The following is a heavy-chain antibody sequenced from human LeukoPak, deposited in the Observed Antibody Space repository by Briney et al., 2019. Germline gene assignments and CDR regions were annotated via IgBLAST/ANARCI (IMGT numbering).Heavy chain of an antibody. J-gene: IGHJ3*02. D-gene: IGHD5-12*01. CDR2: ICSSGSYI. CDR1: GFAFSGDN. CDR3: ARDRAIDIRAYDI. V-gene: IGHV3-21*01. Sequence: GGSLRLSCAASGFAFSGDNMNWGRQAPGKGLEWVSFICSSGSYIKYADSVKGRFTISRDNAKNSLYLQMNSLRAEDTAMYFCARDRAIDIRAYDIWGQGTMVTVSS.